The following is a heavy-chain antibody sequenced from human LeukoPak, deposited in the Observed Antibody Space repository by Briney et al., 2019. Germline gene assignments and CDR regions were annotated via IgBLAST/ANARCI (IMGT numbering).Heavy chain of an antibody. V-gene: IGHV4-34*01. J-gene: IGHJ4*02. CDR1: GGSFSGYY. D-gene: IGHD3-10*01. CDR2: INHSGST. Sequence: SETLSLTCAVYGGSFSGYYWSLIRQPPGKGLEWIGEINHSGSTNYNPSLKSRVTISVDTSKNQFSLKLSSVTAADTAVYYCARGQDGSGSYLFDYWGQGTLVTVSS. CDR3: ARGQDGSGSYLFDY.